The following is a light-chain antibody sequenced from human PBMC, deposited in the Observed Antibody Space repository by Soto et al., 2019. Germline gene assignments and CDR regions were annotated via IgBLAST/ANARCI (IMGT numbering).Light chain of an antibody. V-gene: IGLV2-14*01. CDR1: SSDVGGYNR. CDR2: EVS. CDR3: SSFTSSNTWV. Sequence: QSALTQPASVSGSPGQSITISCSGTSSDVGGYNRVSWSQQHPGKAPKLMIFEVSNRPSGVSNRFSGSKSGNTAYLTISGLQPEAESHSYCSSFTSSNTWVFGGGTKLTVL. J-gene: IGLJ3*02.